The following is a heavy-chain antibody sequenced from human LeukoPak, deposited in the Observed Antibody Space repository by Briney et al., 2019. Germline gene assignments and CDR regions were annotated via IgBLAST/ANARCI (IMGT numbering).Heavy chain of an antibody. CDR3: ARTRYDILTGVKPLPPYYGFDY. CDR1: GYTFTDYY. CDR2: INPNRGGT. D-gene: IGHD3-9*01. J-gene: IGHJ4*02. Sequence: PAASVKVSCKASGYTFTDYYIYWVRQAPGQGLEWMGWINPNRGGTNYAQKFQGRVTMTRDTSISTAYMELSRLRSDDTAVYYCARTRYDILTGVKPLPPYYGFDYWGQGTLVTVSS. V-gene: IGHV1-2*02.